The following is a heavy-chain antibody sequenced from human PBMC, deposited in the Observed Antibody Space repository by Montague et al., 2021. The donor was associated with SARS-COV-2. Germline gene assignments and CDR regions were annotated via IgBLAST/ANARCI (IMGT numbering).Heavy chain of an antibody. CDR2: IYHSGST. CDR1: GYSISSGYY. J-gene: IGHJ5*02. CDR3: ARDCYDYGSGSYQRWFDP. Sequence: SETLSLTCTVSGYSISSGYYWGWIRQPPGKGLEWIGSIYHSGSTYYNPSLKSRVTISVDTSKNQFSLKLSSVTAADTAVYYCARDCYDYGSGSYQRWFDPWGQGTVVTVSS. D-gene: IGHD3-10*01. V-gene: IGHV4-38-2*02.